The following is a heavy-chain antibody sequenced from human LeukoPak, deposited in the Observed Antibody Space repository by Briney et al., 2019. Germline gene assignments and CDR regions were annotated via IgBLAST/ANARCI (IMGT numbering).Heavy chain of an antibody. Sequence: PSETLSLTRTVSGGSISSSSYYWGWIRQPPGKGLEWIGSIYYSGSTYYNPSLKSRVTISVDTSKNQFSLKLSSVTAADTAVYYCARVWAKIFGSGSYYKWGYFDYWGQGTLVTVSS. V-gene: IGHV4-39*07. J-gene: IGHJ4*02. CDR3: ARVWAKIFGSGSYYKWGYFDY. CDR1: GGSISSSSYY. D-gene: IGHD3-10*01. CDR2: IYYSGST.